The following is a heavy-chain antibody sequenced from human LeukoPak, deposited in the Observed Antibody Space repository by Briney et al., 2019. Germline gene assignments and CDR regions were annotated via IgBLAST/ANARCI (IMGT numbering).Heavy chain of an antibody. V-gene: IGHV4-39*07. CDR3: AREMHQGMDDAFDI. Sequence: PSENLSLTCTVSGGSISSSTYYWGWIRQPPGKGLEWIGVIFYSGNTFYNPSLRSRVTISVDTSKNQFSLNLRSVTAADTAVYCCAREMHQGMDDAFDIWGQGTMVTVSS. D-gene: IGHD2-8*01. CDR2: IFYSGNT. J-gene: IGHJ3*02. CDR1: GGSISSSTYY.